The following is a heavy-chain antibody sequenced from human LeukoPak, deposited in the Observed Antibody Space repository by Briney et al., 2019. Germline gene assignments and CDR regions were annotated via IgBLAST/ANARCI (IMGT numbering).Heavy chain of an antibody. CDR2: IHSSGST. Sequence: TSETLSLTCTVSGGSISSVSYCWSWIRQPAGKGLEWIGHIHSSGSTNYNPSLKSRVTISVDTSKNQFSLRLSSVTAADTAVYYCARSETYYYDSSGYPLPNWFDPWGQGTLVTVSS. CDR3: ARSETYYYDSSGYPLPNWFDP. J-gene: IGHJ5*02. CDR1: GGSISSVSYC. V-gene: IGHV4-61*09. D-gene: IGHD3-22*01.